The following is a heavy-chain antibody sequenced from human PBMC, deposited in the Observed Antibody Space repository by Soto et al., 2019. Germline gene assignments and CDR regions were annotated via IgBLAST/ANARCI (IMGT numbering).Heavy chain of an antibody. Sequence: QVQLVQSGGDVKTPGASVKVSCTTFRYTFTIHGIAWVRQAPGQGLEWMGWISTFNGKTDYAQKFQGRVTMTADTITSTVHIELMSLRSDDTAVYYCARLLTEGATFREDAFDLWGQGTKVTVSS. D-gene: IGHD1-26*01. CDR1: RYTFTIHG. CDR2: ISTFNGKT. CDR3: ARLLTEGATFREDAFDL. V-gene: IGHV1-18*01. J-gene: IGHJ3*01.